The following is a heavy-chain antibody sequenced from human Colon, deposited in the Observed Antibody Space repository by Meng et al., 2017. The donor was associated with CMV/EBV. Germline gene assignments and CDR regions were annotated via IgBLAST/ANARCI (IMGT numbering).Heavy chain of an antibody. CDR2: SYNDGST. CDR3: ASTGCNNTNCPEDYYYYYGLGV. Sequence: GESLKTPCAAPGFTVTNNFMTWVRQAPGKGLEWVSLSYNDGSTYYADSVKGRFTISRDTSKNTVYLRMNSLRPDDSAVYYCASTGCNNTNCPEDYYYYYGLGVWGQGTTVTVSS. CDR1: GFTVTNNF. D-gene: IGHD2-2*01. J-gene: IGHJ6*02. V-gene: IGHV3-53*01.